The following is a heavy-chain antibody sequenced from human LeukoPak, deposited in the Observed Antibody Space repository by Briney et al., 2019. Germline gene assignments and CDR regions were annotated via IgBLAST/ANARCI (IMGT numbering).Heavy chain of an antibody. Sequence: PSETLSLTCSVSGGSIISYYWSWIRHPARKGAEWIGRIYPTGNTDYNPSLKTRVTMSTDLSKKQFSLRLRSVTAADTAVYYCARLKFYDSTGYSPGYYMDVWGKGTAVTVSS. CDR2: IYPTGNT. D-gene: IGHD3-22*01. J-gene: IGHJ6*03. CDR3: ARLKFYDSTGYSPGYYMDV. V-gene: IGHV4-4*07. CDR1: GGSIISYY.